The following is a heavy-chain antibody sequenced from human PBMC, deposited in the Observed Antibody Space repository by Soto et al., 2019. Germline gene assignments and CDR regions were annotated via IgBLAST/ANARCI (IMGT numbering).Heavy chain of an antibody. V-gene: IGHV1-69*12. CDR1: GGTLRNYG. J-gene: IGHJ6*02. Sequence: QVQLVQSGAEVKKPGSSVRVSCKASGGTLRNYGISWVRQAPGQGLEWMGGIIPVFGTANYAQKFQGRVKITADESTSTVYRDVTSLRSEDTAVYYCWRGDATKIVVTTYYGMDVWGQGTTVTVSS. CDR2: IIPVFGTA. D-gene: IGHD4-17*01. CDR3: WRGDATKIVVTTYYGMDV.